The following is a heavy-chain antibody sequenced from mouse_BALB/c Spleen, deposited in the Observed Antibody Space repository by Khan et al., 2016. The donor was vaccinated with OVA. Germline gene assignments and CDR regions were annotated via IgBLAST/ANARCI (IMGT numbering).Heavy chain of an antibody. Sequence: QVQLKESGPGLVAPSQSLSITCTVSGFSLTSYGVHWVRQHQGKGLEWMGVIWAGGSTNYNSALMSRLSIRKDKYKSKVFLKMNSLQTDDTSMYYCARLEDIWGQGTTLTVSS. CDR3: ARLEDI. J-gene: IGHJ2*01. D-gene: IGHD1-3*01. V-gene: IGHV2-9*02. CDR1: GFSLTSYG. CDR2: IWAGGST.